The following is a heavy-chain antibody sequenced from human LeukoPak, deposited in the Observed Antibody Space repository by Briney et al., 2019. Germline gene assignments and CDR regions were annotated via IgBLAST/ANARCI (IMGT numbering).Heavy chain of an antibody. CDR2: VYHDGGT. D-gene: IGHD3-16*01. Sequence: SETLSLTCVVSGGSVSSSKWWSLVRQPPGKGLEWIGQVYHDGGTKYNPSLKSRVTISVDTSKNQFSLKLNSVTAADTAVYYCARHYGPWGQGTLVTVSS. V-gene: IGHV4-4*02. J-gene: IGHJ5*02. CDR3: ARHYGP. CDR1: GGSVSSSKW.